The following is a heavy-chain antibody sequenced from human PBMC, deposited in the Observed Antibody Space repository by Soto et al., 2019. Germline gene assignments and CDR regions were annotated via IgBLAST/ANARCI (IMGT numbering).Heavy chain of an antibody. D-gene: IGHD3-3*01. J-gene: IGHJ5*02. CDR3: ARGPRDYDFWSGLPFDP. CDR2: IYYSGST. CDR1: GGSISSGGYY. Sequence: SETLSLTCTVSGGSISSGGYYWSWIRQHPGKGLEWIGYIYYSGSTYYNPSLKSRVTISVDTSKNQFSLRLSSVTAADTAVYYCARGPRDYDFWSGLPFDPWGQGTLVTVSS. V-gene: IGHV4-31*03.